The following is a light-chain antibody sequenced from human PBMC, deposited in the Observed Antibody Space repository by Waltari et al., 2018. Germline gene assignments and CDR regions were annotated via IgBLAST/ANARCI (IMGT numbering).Light chain of an antibody. Sequence: LVLTQSPSASASLGASAKLTCTLSSGYSRNVIAWLQQQAGKGPRYLIKVNSDGSDRKGDDSTYRFSASNSGTECYLTISSLQSEDEADYYGQTGGHGTWVFGGGTELTVL. J-gene: IGLJ3*02. CDR2: VNSDGSD. V-gene: IGLV4-69*01. CDR1: SGYSRNV. CDR3: QTGGHGTWV.